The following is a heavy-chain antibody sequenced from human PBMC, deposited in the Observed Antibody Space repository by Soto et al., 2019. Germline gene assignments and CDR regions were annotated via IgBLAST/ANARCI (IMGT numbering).Heavy chain of an antibody. CDR3: PRDGTEYGMYRWFAH. CDR2: ISGSSGVI. CDR1: GFTFSSYS. V-gene: IGHV3-48*02. J-gene: IGHJ5*02. Sequence: EGSLRLSCAASGFTFSSYSMNWVRQAPGKGLEWVSYISGSSGVIYYADSVRGRFTVSRDNAKNSLYLQMNSLRDEDTAVYYCPRDGTEYGMYRWFAHWGRGT. D-gene: IGHD6-6*01.